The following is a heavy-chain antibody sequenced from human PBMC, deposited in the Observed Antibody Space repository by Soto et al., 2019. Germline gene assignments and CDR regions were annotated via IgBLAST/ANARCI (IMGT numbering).Heavy chain of an antibody. J-gene: IGHJ4*02. D-gene: IGHD6-19*01. CDR2: IYPEDTDA. V-gene: IGHV5-51*01. CDR1: GYTFRYYC. CDR3: ARPLSSGWAGADY. Sequence: GAALKISFKGSGYTFRYYCNDLGRQVPRKGVEWMGIIYPEDTDAIHSPSCEGQVTMPVNKPLNLAYLQWSRLKPSDTGTYYCARPLSSGWAGADYWGQGTLVTVSS.